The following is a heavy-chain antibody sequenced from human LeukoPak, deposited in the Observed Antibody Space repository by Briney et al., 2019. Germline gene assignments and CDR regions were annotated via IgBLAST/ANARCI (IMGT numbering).Heavy chain of an antibody. CDR1: GFTFNIYE. CDR2: ISADRNVI. V-gene: IGHV3-48*03. J-gene: IGHJ4*02. CDR3: AGSRYPEPQDLDY. D-gene: IGHD1-14*01. Sequence: SGGSLRLSCAASGFTFNIYEMNRVRQAPGKGLEWISYISADRNVIYYADSVKGRFIISRDNAKNSLYLQMNSLRAEDTAVYYCAGSRYPEPQDLDYWGQGTLVSVSS.